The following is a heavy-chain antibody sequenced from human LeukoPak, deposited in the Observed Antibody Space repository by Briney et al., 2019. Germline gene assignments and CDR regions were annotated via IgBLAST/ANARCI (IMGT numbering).Heavy chain of an antibody. D-gene: IGHD2-2*01. J-gene: IGHJ6*03. Sequence: SVKVSCKASGGTFSSYAISWVRQAPGQGLEWMGGIIPIFGTANYAQKFQGRVTITADESTSTAYMELSSLRSEDTAVYYCARSGRVVVPAPPLYYYYYIDLWAKGPTVTVSS. CDR2: IIPIFGTA. CDR1: GGTFSSYA. V-gene: IGHV1-69*01. CDR3: ARSGRVVVPAPPLYYYYYIDL.